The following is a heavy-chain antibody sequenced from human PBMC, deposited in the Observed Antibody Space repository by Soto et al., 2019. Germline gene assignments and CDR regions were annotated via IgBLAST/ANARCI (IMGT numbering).Heavy chain of an antibody. CDR1: DGSFRGYY. D-gene: IGHD2-8*02. V-gene: IGHV4-34*01. J-gene: IGHJ4*02. CDR2: INHSGST. CDR3: ARDKITGLFDY. Sequence: SETLSLTCAVYDGSFRGYYWPWIRQPPGTGLEWIGEINHSGSTNYNPSLKSRVTISVDTSKNQFSLKLTSVTAADTAVYYCARDKITGLFDYWGQGTLVTVSS.